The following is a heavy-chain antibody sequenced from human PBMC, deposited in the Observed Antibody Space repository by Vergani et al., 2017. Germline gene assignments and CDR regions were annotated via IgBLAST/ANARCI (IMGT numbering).Heavy chain of an antibody. D-gene: IGHD3-22*01. J-gene: IGHJ4*02. CDR1: GGSFSGYY. V-gene: IGHV4-34*01. CDR3: ARSYYDSSGYYFHY. Sequence: QVQLQPWGAGLLKPSVTLSLTCAVYGGSFSGYYWSWIRPPPGKGLEWIGEINHSGRTNYNPSLKSRVTISVDTSKNQFSLKLSSVTAADTAVYYCARSYYDSSGYYFHYWGQGTLVTVSS. CDR2: INHSGRT.